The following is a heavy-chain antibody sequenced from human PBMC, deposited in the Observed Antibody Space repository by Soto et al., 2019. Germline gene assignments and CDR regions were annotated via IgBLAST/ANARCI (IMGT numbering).Heavy chain of an antibody. CDR3: AKDLLSSYYYGMDA. D-gene: IGHD3-10*01. Sequence: EVQLLESGGGLVQPGGSLRLSCAASGFRFGSYAMSWVRQAPGKGLEWVSGISGSGTDTYYADAVKGRVTISRDNAKNTLYLQMNGLRAEDTAIYYCAKDLLSSYYYGMDAWGQGTTVTVSS. CDR2: ISGSGTDT. CDR1: GFRFGSYA. J-gene: IGHJ6*02. V-gene: IGHV3-23*01.